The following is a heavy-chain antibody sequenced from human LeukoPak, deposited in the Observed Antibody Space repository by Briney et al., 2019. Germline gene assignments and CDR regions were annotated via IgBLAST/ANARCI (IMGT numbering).Heavy chain of an antibody. V-gene: IGHV4-59*01. CDR2: IYYSGST. CDR1: GGSISSYY. CDR3: ARETYYYDGSAGAWFDP. D-gene: IGHD3-22*01. Sequence: SETLSLTCTVSGGSISSYYWSWIRQPPGKGLEWIGYIYYSGSTNYNPSLKSRVTISVDTSKNQFSLKLSSVTAADTAVYYCARETYYYDGSAGAWFDPWGQGTLVTVSS. J-gene: IGHJ5*02.